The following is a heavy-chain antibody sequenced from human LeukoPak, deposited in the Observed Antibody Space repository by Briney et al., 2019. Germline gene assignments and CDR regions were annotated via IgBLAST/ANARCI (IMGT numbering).Heavy chain of an antibody. CDR3: ARHTWTAVEENWFDP. D-gene: IGHD6-19*01. V-gene: IGHV4-59*08. J-gene: IGHJ5*02. CDR1: GGSISSYY. Sequence: SETLSLTCTVSGGSISSYYWSWIRQPSGKGLEWIGYIYYSGSTNYNPSLKSRVTISVDTSKNQFSLKLSSVTAADTAVYYCARHTWTAVEENWFDPWGQGTLVTVSS. CDR2: IYYSGST.